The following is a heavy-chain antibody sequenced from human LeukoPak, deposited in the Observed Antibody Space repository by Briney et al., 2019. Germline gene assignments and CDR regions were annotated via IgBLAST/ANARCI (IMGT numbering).Heavy chain of an antibody. CDR1: GYSISSGYY. J-gene: IGHJ5*02. CDR2: IYHSGST. Sequence: SETLSLTCTVSGYSISSGYYWGWIRQPPGKGLEWIGSIYHSGSTYYNPSLESRVTISVDTSKNQFSLKLSSVTAADTAVYYCPRDGYSSSWINWFDPWGQGTLVTVSS. V-gene: IGHV4-38-2*02. CDR3: PRDGYSSSWINWFDP. D-gene: IGHD6-13*01.